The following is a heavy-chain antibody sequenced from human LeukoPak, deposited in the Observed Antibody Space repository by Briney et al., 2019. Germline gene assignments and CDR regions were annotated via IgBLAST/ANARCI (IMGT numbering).Heavy chain of an antibody. V-gene: IGHV3-7*01. Sequence: GGSLRLSCAVSGFIFSSYWMSWVRQAPGKGLEWVANIKQDGSEKYYVDSVKGRFTVSRDNAKNSLYLQMNSLRVEDTAVYYCVRDSHGDLDYWGQGTVVTVSS. J-gene: IGHJ4*02. CDR1: GFIFSSYW. CDR3: VRDSHGDLDY. CDR2: IKQDGSEK. D-gene: IGHD4-17*01.